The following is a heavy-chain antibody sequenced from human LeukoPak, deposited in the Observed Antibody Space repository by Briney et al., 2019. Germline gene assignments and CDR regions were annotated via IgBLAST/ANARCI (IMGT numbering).Heavy chain of an antibody. V-gene: IGHV3-15*01. CDR1: GGSISSSNW. CDR3: TSVGFGPYYFDN. CDR2: IKSKTDGGTT. J-gene: IGHJ4*02. D-gene: IGHD3-10*01. Sequence: GTLSLTCAVSGGSISSSNWWSWVRQAPGKGLEWVGRIKSKTDGGTTDYAAPVKGRFTISRDDSKNTLYLQMNSLKTEDTAVYYCTSVGFGPYYFDNWGQGTLVTVSS.